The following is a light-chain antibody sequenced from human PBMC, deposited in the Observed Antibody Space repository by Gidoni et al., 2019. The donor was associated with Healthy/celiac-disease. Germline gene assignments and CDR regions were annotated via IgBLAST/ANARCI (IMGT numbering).Light chain of an antibody. CDR2: LGS. V-gene: IGKV2-28*01. J-gene: IGKJ2*01. Sequence: DIVMTQSPLSLPVTPGEPASISCRSSQSLLHSNGYNYLDWYLQKPGQSPQLLIYLGSNRASGVPDRSSGSGSGTDFTLKISRVEAEDVGVYYCMQALQTRTFGQGTKLEIK. CDR3: MQALQTRT. CDR1: QSLLHSNGYNY.